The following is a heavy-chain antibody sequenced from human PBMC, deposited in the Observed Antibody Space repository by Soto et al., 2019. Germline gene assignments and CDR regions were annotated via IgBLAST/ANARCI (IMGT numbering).Heavy chain of an antibody. D-gene: IGHD3-22*01. J-gene: IGHJ4*02. CDR3: AKGAYYYDSSGYYYLDY. Sequence: LRLSFAASGXTFSSYGMHWVRQAPGKGLEWVAVISYDGSNKYYADSVKGRFTISRDNSKNTLYLQMNSLRAEDTAVYYCAKGAYYYDSSGYYYLDYWGQGTLVTVSS. CDR1: GXTFSSYG. CDR2: ISYDGSNK. V-gene: IGHV3-30*18.